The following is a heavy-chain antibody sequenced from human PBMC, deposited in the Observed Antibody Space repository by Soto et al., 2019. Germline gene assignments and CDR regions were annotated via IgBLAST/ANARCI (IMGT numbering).Heavy chain of an antibody. D-gene: IGHD3-16*01. Sequence: EAQLLESGGGLVQPGGSLRLSCAASGFTFSTYPMSWVRQAPGKGLEWVSHISGSGVSTYFSDSVKGRFTISRDNSNNTLYLQMNSLRAEDTAVYFCAAVMGSDYDYVWGSLTFDDWGQGTLVTVSS. CDR1: GFTFSTYP. V-gene: IGHV3-23*01. J-gene: IGHJ4*02. CDR2: ISGSGVST. CDR3: AAVMGSDYDYVWGSLTFDD.